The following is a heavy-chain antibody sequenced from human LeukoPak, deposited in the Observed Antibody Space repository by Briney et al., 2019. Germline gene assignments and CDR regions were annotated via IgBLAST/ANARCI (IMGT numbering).Heavy chain of an antibody. D-gene: IGHD5-12*01. V-gene: IGHV3-7*01. J-gene: IGHJ4*01. CDR2: IKPDGSDK. CDR3: ARAGTGKWQSYLIDY. CDR1: GFTFSTHW. Sequence: GGSLRLSCEASGFTFSTHWMSWVRQAPGKGLEWVANIKPDGSDKYYADSVRGRVTISRDNTKNSLLLQMNSLRVEDSGVYYCARAGTGKWQSYLIDYWGQGILVTVSS.